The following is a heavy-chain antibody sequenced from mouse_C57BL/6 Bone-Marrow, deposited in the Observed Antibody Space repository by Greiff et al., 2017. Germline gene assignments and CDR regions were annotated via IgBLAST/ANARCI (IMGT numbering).Heavy chain of an antibody. CDR3: ARSEGLQRYAWFAY. V-gene: IGHV1-55*01. J-gene: IGHJ3*01. Sequence: VQLQQPGAELVKPGASVKMSCKASGYTFTSYWITWVKQRPGQGLEWIGDIYPGSGSTNYNEKFKGKATLTVDTSSSTAYLQLSILTSEDSAVYDCARSEGLQRYAWFAYWGQAAMVTVAT. CDR1: GYTFTSYW. CDR2: IYPGSGST. D-gene: IGHD2-12*01.